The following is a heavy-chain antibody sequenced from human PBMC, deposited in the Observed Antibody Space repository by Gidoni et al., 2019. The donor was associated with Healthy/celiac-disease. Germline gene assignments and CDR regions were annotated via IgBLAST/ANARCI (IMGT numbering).Heavy chain of an antibody. Sequence: EVQLVESGGGLVKPGGSLRLSCAASGFPFSSYSMNWVRQAPGKGLEWVSSISSSSSYIYYADSVKGRFTISRDNAKNSLYLQMNSLRAEDTAVYYCARALVDSSSPYFDYWGQGTLVTVSS. CDR2: ISSSSSYI. CDR1: GFPFSSYS. D-gene: IGHD6-13*01. J-gene: IGHJ4*02. CDR3: ARALVDSSSPYFDY. V-gene: IGHV3-21*01.